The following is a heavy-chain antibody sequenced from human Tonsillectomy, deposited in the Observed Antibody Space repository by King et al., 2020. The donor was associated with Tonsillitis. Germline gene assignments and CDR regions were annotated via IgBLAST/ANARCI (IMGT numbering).Heavy chain of an antibody. CDR1: GFSVDSKY. J-gene: IGHJ4*02. Sequence: VQLVESGGGLVQRGGSLRLSCAASGFSVDSKYMCWVRQAPGMGLEWVSVLYSGCNTFYPDSVKDRFTISRDRSKNTLFLQMNNVGAEDTAVYYCARLTSAGYYFDYWGQGTLVTVSS. CDR3: ARLTSAGYYFDY. CDR2: LYSGCNT. V-gene: IGHV3-66*01. D-gene: IGHD6-13*01.